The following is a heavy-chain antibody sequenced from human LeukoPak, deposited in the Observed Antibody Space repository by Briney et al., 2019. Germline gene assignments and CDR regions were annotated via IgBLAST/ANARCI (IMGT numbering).Heavy chain of an antibody. D-gene: IGHD5-12*01. V-gene: IGHV1-69*13. Sequence: SVKVSCKASGGTFSSYAISWVRQAPGQGLEWMGGIIPIFGTANYAQKFQGRVTITADESTSKAYMELSSLRSEDTAVYYCASGNRYSGYDVSRAFDIWGQGSMVTVSS. CDR2: IIPIFGTA. J-gene: IGHJ3*02. CDR3: ASGNRYSGYDVSRAFDI. CDR1: GGTFSSYA.